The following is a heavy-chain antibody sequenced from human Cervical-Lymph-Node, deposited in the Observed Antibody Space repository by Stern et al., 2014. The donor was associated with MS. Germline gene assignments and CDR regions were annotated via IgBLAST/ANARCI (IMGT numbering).Heavy chain of an antibody. D-gene: IGHD3-22*01. J-gene: IGHJ4*02. V-gene: IGHV2-5*02. CDR3: AHYYDSSGYYTQAPGDY. CDR1: GFSLSTSGVG. CDR2: IYWDDDK. Sequence: QVTLRESGPTLVKPTQTLTLTCTFSGFSLSTSGVGVGWIRQPPGKALEWLALIYWDDDKRYSPSLKSRLTITKDTSKNQVVLTMTNMDPVDTATYYCAHYYDSSGYYTQAPGDYWGQGTLVTVSS.